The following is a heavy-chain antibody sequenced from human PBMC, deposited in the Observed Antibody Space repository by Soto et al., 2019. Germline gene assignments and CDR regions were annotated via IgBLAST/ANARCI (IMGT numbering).Heavy chain of an antibody. CDR3: ARDYYDFWSGRHYYYYGMDV. CDR1: GYTFTSYG. Sequence: ASVKVSCKASGYTFTSYGIHWVRQAPGQRLEWMGIINPSGGSTSYAQKFQGRVTMTRDTSTSTVYMELSSLRSEDTAVYYCARDYYDFWSGRHYYYYGMDVWGQGTTVTAP. CDR2: INPSGGST. V-gene: IGHV1-46*01. D-gene: IGHD3-3*01. J-gene: IGHJ6*02.